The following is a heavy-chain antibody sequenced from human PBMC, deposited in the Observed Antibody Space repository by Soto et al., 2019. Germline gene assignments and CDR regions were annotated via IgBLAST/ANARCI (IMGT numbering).Heavy chain of an antibody. J-gene: IGHJ5*02. Sequence: SETLSLTCFVSGDSMRSYYWSWIRQPPGKGLELIGYIYDSGSVSHQPSLRNRVTLSVDTAKNQFSLKLTSVTAADTAVYYCARAGCSSSSCFTGWFDPWGQGILVTVS. CDR2: IYDSGSV. V-gene: IGHV4-59*01. D-gene: IGHD2-2*02. CDR1: GDSMRSYY. CDR3: ARAGCSSSSCFTGWFDP.